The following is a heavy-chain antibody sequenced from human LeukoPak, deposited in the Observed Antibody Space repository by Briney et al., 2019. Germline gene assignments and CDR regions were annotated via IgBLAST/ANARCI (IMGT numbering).Heavy chain of an antibody. J-gene: IGHJ4*02. Sequence: GRSLRLSCAASGFTFSSYAMSWVRQAPGKGLEWVSAISGSGGSTYYADSVKGRFTISRDNSKNTLYLQMNSLRAEDTAVYYCAKEPYGDYDPYYFDYWGQGTLVTVSS. CDR2: ISGSGGST. D-gene: IGHD4-17*01. CDR3: AKEPYGDYDPYYFDY. V-gene: IGHV3-23*01. CDR1: GFTFSSYA.